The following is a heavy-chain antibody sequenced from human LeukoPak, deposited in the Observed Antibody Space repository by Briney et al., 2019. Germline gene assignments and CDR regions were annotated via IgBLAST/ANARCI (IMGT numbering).Heavy chain of an antibody. D-gene: IGHD2-15*01. Sequence: PGGSLRLCCAAAGFTLRSYDMRWVRQAPGXGLEWVSSISDDGGSTYYADSVKGRFTISRDNSKNTLFLQTNSLRAEDTAVYYCARACSGGSCYLAAFDMWGRGTMVTVSS. V-gene: IGHV3-23*01. CDR2: ISDDGGST. CDR1: GFTLRSYD. J-gene: IGHJ3*02. CDR3: ARACSGGSCYLAAFDM.